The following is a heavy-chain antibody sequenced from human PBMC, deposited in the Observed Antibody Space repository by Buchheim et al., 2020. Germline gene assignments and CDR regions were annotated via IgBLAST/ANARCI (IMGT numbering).Heavy chain of an antibody. CDR1: GGSISSYH. Sequence: QVLLQESGPGLVKPSETLSLTCTVSGGSISSYHWTWIRQPAGKGLEWIGRIFKSGSTNYNPSLKSRVTMSVDTSKNHLSLKMRSVTAADTALYYCARMSDSSGPRFDPWGQGAL. CDR3: ARMSDSSGPRFDP. CDR2: IFKSGST. J-gene: IGHJ5*02. V-gene: IGHV4-4*07. D-gene: IGHD3-22*01.